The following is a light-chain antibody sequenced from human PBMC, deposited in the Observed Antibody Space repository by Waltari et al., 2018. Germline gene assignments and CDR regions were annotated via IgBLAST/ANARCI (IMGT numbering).Light chain of an antibody. CDR2: DVS. J-gene: IGLJ2*01. CDR3: SSYTRRNTVI. V-gene: IGLV2-14*03. CDR1: DSDIVAYNY. Sequence: QSALAQPASVSGSPGQSLTISCTGTDSDIVAYNYVSWYQQHPGIAPKLLIYDVSDRPSGVSDRFSGSKSGKTASLTISGLQPEDAADYYCSSYTRRNTVIFGGGTKLTVV.